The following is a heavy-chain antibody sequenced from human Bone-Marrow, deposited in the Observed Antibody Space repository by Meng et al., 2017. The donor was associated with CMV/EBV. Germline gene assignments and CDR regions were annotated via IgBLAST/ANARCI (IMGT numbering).Heavy chain of an antibody. J-gene: IGHJ3*02. V-gene: IGHV3-7*03. CDR2: IKQPGTER. Sequence: FTFSNDGRSWVRQAPGKGLEWVANIKQPGTERYYVDSVKGRFTISRDNAKNSLYLQMNSLRAEDTAVYYCAKDLGPYSSGYFGAFDIWGQGTMVTVSS. CDR1: FTFSNDG. CDR3: AKDLGPYSSGYFGAFDI. D-gene: IGHD3-22*01.